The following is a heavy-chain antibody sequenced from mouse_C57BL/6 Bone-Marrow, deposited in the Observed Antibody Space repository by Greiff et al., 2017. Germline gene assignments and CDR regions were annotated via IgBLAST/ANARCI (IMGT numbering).Heavy chain of an antibody. J-gene: IGHJ1*03. Sequence: KQSCKASGYTFTSYWMHWVKQRPGQGLEWIGEIDPSDSYTNYNQKFKGKSTLTVDKSSSTAYMQLSSLTSEDSAVYYCARYGWYFDVWGTGTTVTVSS. CDR2: IDPSDSYT. D-gene: IGHD1-1*02. V-gene: IGHV1-69*01. CDR3: ARYGWYFDV. CDR1: GYTFTSYW.